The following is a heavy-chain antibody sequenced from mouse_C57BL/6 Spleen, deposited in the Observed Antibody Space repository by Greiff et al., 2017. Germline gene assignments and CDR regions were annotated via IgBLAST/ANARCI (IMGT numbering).Heavy chain of an antibody. V-gene: IGHV1-55*01. CDR1: GYTFTSYW. CDR3: ARYSSIPLLAMDY. D-gene: IGHD2-5*01. J-gene: IGHJ4*01. CDR2: IYPGSGST. Sequence: VQLQQPGAELVKPGASVKMSCKASGYTFTSYWITWVKQRPGQGLEWIGDIYPGSGSTNYNEKFKSKATLTVDTSSSTAYMQLSSLTSEDSAVYYCARYSSIPLLAMDYWGQGTSVTVSS.